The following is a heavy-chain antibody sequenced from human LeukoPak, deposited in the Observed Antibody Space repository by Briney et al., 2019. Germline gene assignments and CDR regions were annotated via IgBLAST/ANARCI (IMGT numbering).Heavy chain of an antibody. CDR1: GGSIRSYY. V-gene: IGHV4-59*05. Sequence: PSETLSLTCTVSGGSIRSYYWGWIRQPPGKGLEWIGSIYYSGSTYYNPSLKSRVTISVDTSKNQFSLKLSSVTAADTAVYYCANGKYYDFWSGYYPPYYYGMDVWGQGTTVTVSS. D-gene: IGHD3-3*01. CDR2: IYYSGST. CDR3: ANGKYYDFWSGYYPPYYYGMDV. J-gene: IGHJ6*02.